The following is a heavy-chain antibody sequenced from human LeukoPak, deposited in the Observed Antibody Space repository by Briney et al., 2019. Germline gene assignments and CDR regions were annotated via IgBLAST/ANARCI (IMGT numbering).Heavy chain of an antibody. CDR1: GFTFSSYS. J-gene: IGHJ4*02. Sequence: KSGGSLRLSCAASGFTFSSYSMNWVRQAPGKGLEWVSSISSSSSYIYYADSVKVRFTISRDNAKNSLYLQMNSLRAEDTAVYYCARDDYGGLDYWGQGTLVTVSS. D-gene: IGHD4/OR15-4a*01. CDR3: ARDDYGGLDY. CDR2: ISSSSSYI. V-gene: IGHV3-21*01.